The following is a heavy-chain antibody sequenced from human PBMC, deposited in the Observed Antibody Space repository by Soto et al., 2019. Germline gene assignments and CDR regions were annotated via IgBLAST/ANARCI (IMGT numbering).Heavy chain of an antibody. CDR2: ISAYNGDT. CDR1: GYTFTNFG. D-gene: IGHD2-2*01. J-gene: IGHJ4*02. CDR3: ARGDPRVVPSALPYFDS. Sequence: GSVKVSCKASGYTFTNFGVTWVRQAPGQGLEWMGWISAYNGDTIYIEKFQDRVTMTTDTSTTTAYLELRSLRFDDTAVYYCARGDPRVVPSALPYFDSWGQGTLVTVSS. V-gene: IGHV1-18*01.